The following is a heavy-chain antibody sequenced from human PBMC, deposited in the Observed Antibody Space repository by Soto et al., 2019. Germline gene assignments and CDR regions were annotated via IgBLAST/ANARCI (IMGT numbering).Heavy chain of an antibody. CDR2: IIPIFGTA. J-gene: IGHJ6*02. CDR3: AREGKAAMGTRYYGMDV. D-gene: IGHD5-18*01. Sequence: GASVKVSCKASGGTFSSYAISWVRQAPGQGLEWMGGIIPIFGTANYAQKFQGRVTITADESTSTAYMELSSLRSEDTAVYYCAREGKAAMGTRYYGMDVWGQGTTVTVSS. CDR1: GGTFSSYA. V-gene: IGHV1-69*13.